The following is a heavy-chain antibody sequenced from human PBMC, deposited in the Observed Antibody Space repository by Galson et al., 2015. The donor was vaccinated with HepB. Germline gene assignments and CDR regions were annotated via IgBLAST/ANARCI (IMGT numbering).Heavy chain of an antibody. CDR1: GGSISSGGYY. CDR2: IYYSGST. CDR3: ARYSSSWTRSYGMDV. J-gene: IGHJ6*02. V-gene: IGHV4-31*03. D-gene: IGHD6-6*01. Sequence: TLSLTCTVSGGSISSGGYYWSWIRQHPGKGLEWIGYIYYSGSTYYNPSLKSRVTISVDTSKNQFSLKLSSVTAADTAVYYCARYSSSWTRSYGMDVWGQGTTVTVSS.